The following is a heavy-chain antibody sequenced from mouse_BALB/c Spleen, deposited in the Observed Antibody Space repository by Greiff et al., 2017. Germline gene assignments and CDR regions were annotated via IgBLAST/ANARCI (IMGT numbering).Heavy chain of an antibody. J-gene: IGHJ4*01. CDR2: ISSGGSYT. CDR3: ARRSLIYDCYYGAMDY. D-gene: IGHD2-3*01. V-gene: IGHV5-6*01. CDR1: GFTFSSYG. Sequence: EVQLVESGGDLVKPGGSLKLSCAASGFTFSSYGMSWVRQTPDKRLEWVATISSGGSYTYYPDSVKGRFTISRDNAKNTLYLQMSSLKSEDTAMYYCARRSLIYDCYYGAMDYWGQGTSVTVSA.